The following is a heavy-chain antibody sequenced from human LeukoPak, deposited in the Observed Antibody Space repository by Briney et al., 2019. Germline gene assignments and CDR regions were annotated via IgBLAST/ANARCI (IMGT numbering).Heavy chain of an antibody. Sequence: GGSLRLSCAASGFTFSNAWMSWVRQAPGKGLEWVGRIKSKTDGGTTDYAAPVKGRFTISRDDSKNTLYLQMNSLKTEDTAVYYCTTDFLYYDSSGYWSILGKSFDYWGQGTLVTVSS. CDR1: GFTFSNAW. D-gene: IGHD3-22*01. CDR2: IKSKTDGGTT. J-gene: IGHJ4*02. V-gene: IGHV3-15*01. CDR3: TTDFLYYDSSGYWSILGKSFDY.